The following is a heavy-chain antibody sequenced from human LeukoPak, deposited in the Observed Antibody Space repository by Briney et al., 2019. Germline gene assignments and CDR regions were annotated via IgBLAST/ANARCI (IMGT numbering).Heavy chain of an antibody. CDR3: ARALRQHWGEPAEQFDY. J-gene: IGHJ4*02. V-gene: IGHV4-38-2*01. CDR2: IYHSGST. CDR1: GGSFSGYY. D-gene: IGHD7-27*01. Sequence: PSETLSLTCGVYGGSFSGYYWGWIRQPPGKGLEWIGSIYHSGSTYYNPSLKSRVTISVDTSKNQFSLKLSSVTAADTAVYYCARALRQHWGEPAEQFDYWGQGTLVTVSS.